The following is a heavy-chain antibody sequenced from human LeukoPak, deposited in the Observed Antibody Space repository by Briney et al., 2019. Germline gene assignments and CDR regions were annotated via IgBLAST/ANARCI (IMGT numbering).Heavy chain of an antibody. CDR3: ARGIAI. CDR2: IYHSGST. CDR1: GYSISSGYY. J-gene: IGHJ4*02. V-gene: IGHV4-38-2*02. Sequence: PSETLSLTCTVSGYSISSGYYWGWIRQPPGKGLEWIGSIYHSGSTYYNPSLKSRVTISVDTSKNQFSLKLSSVTAADTAVYYCARGIAIWGQGTLVTVSS. D-gene: IGHD6-13*01.